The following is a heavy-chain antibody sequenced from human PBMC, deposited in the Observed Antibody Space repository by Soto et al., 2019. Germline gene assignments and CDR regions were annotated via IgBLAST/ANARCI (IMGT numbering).Heavy chain of an antibody. CDR3: ARAFCSSTSCYRMYAFDI. D-gene: IGHD2-2*02. CDR2: INPNSGGT. CDR1: GYTFTGYY. Sequence: ASVKVSCKASGYTFTGYYMHWVRQAPGQGLERMGWINPNSGGTNYAQKFQGWVTMTRDTSISAAYMELSRLRSDDTAVYYCARAFCSSTSCYRMYAFDIWGQGTMVTVSS. J-gene: IGHJ3*02. V-gene: IGHV1-2*04.